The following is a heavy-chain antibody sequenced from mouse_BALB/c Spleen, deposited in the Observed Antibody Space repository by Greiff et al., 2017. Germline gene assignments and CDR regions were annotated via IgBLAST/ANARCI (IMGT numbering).Heavy chain of an antibody. D-gene: IGHD1-1*02. CDR3: ARLVGRGDYFDY. J-gene: IGHJ2*01. CDR1: GYSITSDYA. V-gene: IGHV3-2*02. Sequence: EVMLVESGPGLVKPSQSLSLTCTVTGYSITSDYAWNWIRQFPGNKLEWMGYISYSGSTSYNPSLKSRISITRDTSKNQFFLQLNSVTTEDTAMYYCARLVGRGDYFDYWGQGTTLTVSS. CDR2: ISYSGST.